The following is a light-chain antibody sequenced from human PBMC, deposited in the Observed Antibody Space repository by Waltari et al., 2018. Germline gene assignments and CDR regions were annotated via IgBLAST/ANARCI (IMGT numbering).Light chain of an antibody. J-gene: IGKJ1*01. Sequence: DIVMTQSPDSLAVSLGERATINCKSSQSLLYKSNNKNYLAWYQQKPGQPPKLLIYWASTRESWVPDRCSGSGSGTDFTLTISSLQAEDVAVYYCQQYYSTPWTFGQGTKVEVK. CDR1: QSLLYKSNNKNY. V-gene: IGKV4-1*01. CDR2: WAS. CDR3: QQYYSTPWT.